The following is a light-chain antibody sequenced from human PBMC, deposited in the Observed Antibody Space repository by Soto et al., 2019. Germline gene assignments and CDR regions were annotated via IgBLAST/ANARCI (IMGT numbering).Light chain of an antibody. CDR1: QIISVH. CDR3: QQSYITPYT. CDR2: AAS. J-gene: IGKJ2*01. Sequence: DIQMTQSPSSLSASVGDTVTITCRASQIISVHLNWYQQKPGKVPKLLIYAASNLQSGVPSSFSGSGSETDFALTISSLQPEDFATYYCQQSYITPYTFGQGTKLQIK. V-gene: IGKV1-39*01.